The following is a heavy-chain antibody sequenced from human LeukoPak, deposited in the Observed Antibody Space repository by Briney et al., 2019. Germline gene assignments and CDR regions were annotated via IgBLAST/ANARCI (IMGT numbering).Heavy chain of an antibody. D-gene: IGHD1-26*01. CDR3: ARDIFLGASDY. J-gene: IGHJ4*02. V-gene: IGHV4-59*01. Sequence: SETLSLTCTVSGVSISSYYWSWIRQPPGKGLEWIGYIYYSGSTNYNPSLKSRVTISLDTSKNQFSLKLSSVTAADTAVYYCARDIFLGASDYWGQGTLVTVSS. CDR1: GVSISSYY. CDR2: IYYSGST.